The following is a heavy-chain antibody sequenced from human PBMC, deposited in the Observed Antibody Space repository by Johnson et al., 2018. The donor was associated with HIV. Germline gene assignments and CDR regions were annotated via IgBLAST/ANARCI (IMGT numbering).Heavy chain of an antibody. D-gene: IGHD6-6*01. CDR3: ARERSLNAYSSSWDAFDI. CDR1: GFTFSSYA. Sequence: QVQLVESGGGVVQPGRSLRLSCAASGFTFSSYAMHWVRQAPGKGLEWVAVISYDGSNKYYADSVKGRFTISRDNSKNTLYLQMNSLRAEDTAVYYCARERSLNAYSSSWDAFDIWGQGTMVTVSS. V-gene: IGHV3-30-3*01. CDR2: ISYDGSNK. J-gene: IGHJ3*02.